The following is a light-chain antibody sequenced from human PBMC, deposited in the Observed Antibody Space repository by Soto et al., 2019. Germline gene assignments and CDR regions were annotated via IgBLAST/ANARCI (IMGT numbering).Light chain of an antibody. CDR1: QNVGNN. Sequence: EIVMTQSPATLSVSPGERATLSCRASQNVGNNLVWYQQKPGQAPRLLIYGASTRAAGIPDRFSGSGSGTEFTLTISGLQFEDFAVYYCQQYNNWPRTFGQGTKVDI. CDR2: GAS. V-gene: IGKV3-15*01. CDR3: QQYNNWPRT. J-gene: IGKJ1*01.